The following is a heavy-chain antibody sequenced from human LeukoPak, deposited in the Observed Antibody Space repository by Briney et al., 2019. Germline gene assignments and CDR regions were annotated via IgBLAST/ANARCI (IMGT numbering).Heavy chain of an antibody. V-gene: IGHV3-23*01. CDR2: ISGSGGST. CDR1: GFTFSSYA. CDR3: AKVETSGGANCYALDY. Sequence: GGSLRLSCAASGFTFSSYAMSWVRQAPGKGLEWVSAISGSGGSTYYADSVKGRFTIFRDNSKNTLYLQMNSLSAEDTAVYYCAKVETSGGANCYALDYWGQGTLVTVSS. D-gene: IGHD2-2*01. J-gene: IGHJ4*02.